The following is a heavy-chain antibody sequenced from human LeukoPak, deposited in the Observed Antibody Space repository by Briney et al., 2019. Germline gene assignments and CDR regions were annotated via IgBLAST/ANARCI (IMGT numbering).Heavy chain of an antibody. V-gene: IGHV1-69*13. Sequence: SVKVSCKASGGTFSSYAISWVRQAPGQGLEWMGGIIPVFGTANYAQKFQGRVTITADESTSTAYMELSSLRSEDTAVYYCARAGFSGIVVVPAAPFDYWGQGTLVTVSS. D-gene: IGHD2-2*01. CDR3: ARAGFSGIVVVPAAPFDY. J-gene: IGHJ4*02. CDR1: GGTFSSYA. CDR2: IIPVFGTA.